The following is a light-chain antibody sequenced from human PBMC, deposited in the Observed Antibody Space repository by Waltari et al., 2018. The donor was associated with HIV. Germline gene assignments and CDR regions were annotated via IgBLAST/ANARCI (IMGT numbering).Light chain of an antibody. CDR3: QQYDTFSRT. Sequence: DIQMTQSPSTLSASVGDRVTVACRASQSISRWVAWYQQKPGKAPKLLIYKASTLASGVPSRFGGSGSGTDFTLTISSLQPDDFATYYCQQYDTFSRTFGQGTKVEIK. CDR2: KAS. J-gene: IGKJ1*01. CDR1: QSISRW. V-gene: IGKV1-5*03.